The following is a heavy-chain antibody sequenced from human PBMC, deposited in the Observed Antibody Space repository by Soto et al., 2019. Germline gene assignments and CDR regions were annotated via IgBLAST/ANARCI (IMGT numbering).Heavy chain of an antibody. D-gene: IGHD3-16*01. CDR1: YG. J-gene: IGHJ4*02. CDR2: IDPSDSYT. Sequence: YGISRVRQKPRKGLEWMGRIDPSDSYTNYSPSFQGHVTISADKSISTAYLQWSSLKASDTAMYYFARIRADYVRGSYPKDYWGQRTLVTVSS. CDR3: ARIRADYVRGSYPKDY. V-gene: IGHV5-10-1*01.